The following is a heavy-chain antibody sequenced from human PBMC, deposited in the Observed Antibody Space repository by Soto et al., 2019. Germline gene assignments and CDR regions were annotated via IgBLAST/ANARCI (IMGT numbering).Heavy chain of an antibody. Sequence: EVQLLESGGGLVQPGGSLRLSCAASGFTFSSYAMSWVRQAPGKGLEWVSAISGSGGSTYYADSVKDRFTLSRDNRKNAVYVQITGLRAENTAVYYCAKMGIGVVISYDPRDYWGQVTLVTVAA. CDR1: GFTFSSYA. CDR2: ISGSGGST. V-gene: IGHV3-23*01. D-gene: IGHD2-15*01. J-gene: IGHJ4*02. CDR3: AKMGIGVVISYDPRDY.